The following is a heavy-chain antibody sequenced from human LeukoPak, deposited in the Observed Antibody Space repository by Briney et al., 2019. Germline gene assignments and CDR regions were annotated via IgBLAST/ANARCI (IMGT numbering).Heavy chain of an antibody. CDR1: GGSISSGGYS. CDR2: IYHSGST. CDR3: ASLMWMDV. V-gene: IGHV4-30-2*01. J-gene: IGHJ6*02. D-gene: IGHD2-21*01. Sequence: SQTLSLTCAVSGGSISSGGYSWSWIRQPPGKGLEWIGYIYHSGSTYYNPSLKSRVTMSVDTSKNQFSLKLSSVTAADTAVCYCASLMWMDVWGQGTTVTVSS.